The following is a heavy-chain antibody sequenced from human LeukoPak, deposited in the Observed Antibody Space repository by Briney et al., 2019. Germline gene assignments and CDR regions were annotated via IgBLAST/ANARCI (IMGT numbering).Heavy chain of an antibody. D-gene: IGHD2-21*01. CDR1: GFTVSSNY. Sequence: GGSLRLSCAASGFTVSSNYMSWVCLAPGKGLEWVSSISGSSNYIYYADSVKGRFTISRGNAKNSLYLQMNSLRVEDTAVYYCARDESGDNDAFDIWGQGTMVTVS. J-gene: IGHJ3*02. CDR3: ARDESGDNDAFDI. CDR2: ISGSSNYI. V-gene: IGHV3-21*01.